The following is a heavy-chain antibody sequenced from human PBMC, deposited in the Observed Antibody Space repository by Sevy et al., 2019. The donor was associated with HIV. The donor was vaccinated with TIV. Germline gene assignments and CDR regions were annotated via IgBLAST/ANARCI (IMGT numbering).Heavy chain of an antibody. CDR1: GFTFSNAW. D-gene: IGHD6-19*01. J-gene: IGHJ4*02. CDR3: TTSRKQWLVNFDY. V-gene: IGHV3-15*01. CDR2: IKSKTDGGTT. Sequence: GGSLRLSCAASGFTFSNAWMSWVRQAPGKGLEWVGRIKSKTDGGTTDYAAPVKGRFTISRDDSKNTLYLQMNSLKTEDTAVYHCTTSRKQWLVNFDYWGQGTLVTVSS.